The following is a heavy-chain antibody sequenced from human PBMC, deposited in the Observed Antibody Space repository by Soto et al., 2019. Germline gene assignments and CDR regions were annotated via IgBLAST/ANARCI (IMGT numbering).Heavy chain of an antibody. D-gene: IGHD2-15*01. Sequence: QITVKESGPTLVKPTQTLTLTCTFSGFSLSNSGVGVAWIRQPPGKALEWLALIYWDDDERYRPSLRSRLTITTDPSKNQVVLTMTNVDPVDTDTYFCTHKGGRGAGMDVWGQGTTVTVSS. CDR1: GFSLSNSGVG. CDR2: IYWDDDE. J-gene: IGHJ6*02. V-gene: IGHV2-5*02. CDR3: THKGGRGAGMDV.